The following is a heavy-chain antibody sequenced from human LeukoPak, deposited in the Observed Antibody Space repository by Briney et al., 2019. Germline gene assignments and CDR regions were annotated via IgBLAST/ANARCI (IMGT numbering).Heavy chain of an antibody. CDR3: AREVVEYQLLNLFDY. J-gene: IGHJ4*02. CDR2: IYYSGST. Sequence: SQTLSLTCTVSGGSISSGEYYWSWIRQPPGKGLEWIGYIYYSGSTYYNPSLKSRVTISVDTSKNQFSLKLSSVTAADTAVYYCAREVVEYQLLNLFDYWGQGTLVTVSS. D-gene: IGHD2-2*01. V-gene: IGHV4-30-4*08. CDR1: GGSISSGEYY.